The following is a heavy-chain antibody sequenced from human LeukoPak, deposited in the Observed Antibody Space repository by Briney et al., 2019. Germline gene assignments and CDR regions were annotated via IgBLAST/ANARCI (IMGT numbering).Heavy chain of an antibody. CDR2: IYHSGST. V-gene: IGHV4-59*12. CDR3: ARVEYYYDSSGPSGLDY. D-gene: IGHD3-22*01. Sequence: SETLSLTCTVSGGSISSYYWSWIRQPAGKGLEWIREIYHSGSTNYNPSLKSRVTISVDKSKNQFSLKLSSVTAADTAVYYCARVEYYYDSSGPSGLDYWGQGTLVTVSS. CDR1: GGSISSYY. J-gene: IGHJ4*02.